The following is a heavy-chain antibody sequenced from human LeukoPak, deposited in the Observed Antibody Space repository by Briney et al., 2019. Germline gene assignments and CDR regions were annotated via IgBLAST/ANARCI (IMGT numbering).Heavy chain of an antibody. J-gene: IGHJ4*02. CDR2: ISGSGGST. CDR1: GFTFSSYA. D-gene: IGHD1-26*01. Sequence: GGSLRLSCAASGFTFSSYAMSWVRQAPGKGLEWVSAISGSGGSTYYADSVKGRFTISRDNSKNTLYLQMNSLRAEDTAVYYCAEDPGPWWELLYYFDYWGQGTLVTVSS. CDR3: AEDPGPWWELLYYFDY. V-gene: IGHV3-23*01.